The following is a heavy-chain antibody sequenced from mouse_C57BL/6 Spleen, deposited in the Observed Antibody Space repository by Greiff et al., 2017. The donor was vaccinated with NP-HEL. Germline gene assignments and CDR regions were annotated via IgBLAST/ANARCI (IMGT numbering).Heavy chain of an antibody. CDR1: GFTFSSYA. CDR2: ISSGGDYI. CDR3: TRYQVYYYGSCYSYYCDY. J-gene: IGHJ2*01. D-gene: IGHD1-1*01. Sequence: EVMLVESGEGLVKPGGSLKLSCAASGFTFSSYAMSWVRQTPEKRLEWVAYISSGGDYIYYADTVKGRFTISRDNARNTLYLQMSSLKSEDTAMYYCTRYQVYYYGSCYSYYCDYWGQGTTLTVSS. V-gene: IGHV5-9-1*02.